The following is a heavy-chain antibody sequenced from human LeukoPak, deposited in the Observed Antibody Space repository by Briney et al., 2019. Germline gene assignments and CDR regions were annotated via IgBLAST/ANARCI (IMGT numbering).Heavy chain of an antibody. CDR2: IRYDGSNK. J-gene: IGHJ3*02. CDR1: GFTFSSYG. Sequence: PGGSLRLSCAASGFTFSSYGMHWVRQAPGKGLEWVAFIRYDGSNKYYADSVKGRFTISRDNSKNTLYLQMNSLRAEDTAVYYCARDFEYCSSTSCPPGAFDIWGQGTMVTVSS. D-gene: IGHD2-2*01. V-gene: IGHV3-30*02. CDR3: ARDFEYCSSTSCPPGAFDI.